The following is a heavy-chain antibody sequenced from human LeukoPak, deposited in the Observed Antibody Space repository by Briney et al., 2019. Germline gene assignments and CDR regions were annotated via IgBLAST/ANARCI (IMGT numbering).Heavy chain of an antibody. CDR3: ARQYSGSYFSLGY. V-gene: IGHV3-30*03. J-gene: IGHJ4*02. CDR2: MSYDGSNK. CDR1: GFTYSNYG. D-gene: IGHD1-26*01. Sequence: GGSLRLSCAASGFTYSNYGMHWVRQAPGKGLEWVAVMSYDGSNKYYADSVKGRFTISRDNSKNTLYLQMNSLRAEDTAVYYCARQYSGSYFSLGYWGQRTLVTVSS.